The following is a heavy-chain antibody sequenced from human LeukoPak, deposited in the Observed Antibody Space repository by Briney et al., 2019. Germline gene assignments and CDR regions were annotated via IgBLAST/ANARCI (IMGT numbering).Heavy chain of an antibody. CDR3: ARELKYYYDSSGYPHFDY. V-gene: IGHV3-33*01. CDR1: GFTFSSYG. J-gene: IGHJ4*02. Sequence: GGSLRLSCAASGFTFSSYGMHWVRQAPAKGLEWVAVRWYDGSNKYYADSVKGRFTISRDNSKNTLYLQMNSLRAEDTAVYYCARELKYYYDSSGYPHFDYWGQGTLVTVYS. CDR2: RWYDGSNK. D-gene: IGHD3-22*01.